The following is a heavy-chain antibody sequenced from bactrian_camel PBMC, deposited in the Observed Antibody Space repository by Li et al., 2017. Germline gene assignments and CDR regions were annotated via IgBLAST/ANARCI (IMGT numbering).Heavy chain of an antibody. V-gene: IGHV3S53*01. CDR1: GGLTWDRY. CDR3: AAVRYGGSWYPLCRARSADFGY. Sequence: HVQLVESGGGSVQAGGDLKLSCAVSGGLTWDRYMAWFRQAPGKEREGVAAIDSGGGVTYADSVKGRFYISQDVAKTTLLLRMFRLTPEDTAMYYCAAVRYGGSWYPLCRARSADFGYWGQGTQVTVS. J-gene: IGHJ6*01. CDR2: IDSGGGV. D-gene: IGHD6*01.